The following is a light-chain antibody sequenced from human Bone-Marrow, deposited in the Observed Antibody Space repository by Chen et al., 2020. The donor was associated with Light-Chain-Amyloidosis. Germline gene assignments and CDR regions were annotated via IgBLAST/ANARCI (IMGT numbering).Light chain of an antibody. CDR3: SSYTITNTLV. Sequence: QSALTQPASVSGSPGQSITISCTGTSSDVGGDNHVSWYQQHPDKAPKLMIYEFTHRPSWVPDRFSGSKSNNTASLTISGLQTEDEADYFCSSYTITNTLVFGSGTRVTFL. J-gene: IGLJ1*01. V-gene: IGLV2-14*01. CDR2: EFT. CDR1: SSDVGGDNH.